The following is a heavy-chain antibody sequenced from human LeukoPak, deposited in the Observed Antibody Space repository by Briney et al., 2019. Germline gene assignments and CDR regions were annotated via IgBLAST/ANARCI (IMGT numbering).Heavy chain of an antibody. V-gene: IGHV1-69*04. CDR1: GGTFSSYA. Sequence: SVKVSCKASGGTFSSYAISWGRQAPGQGLEWMGRIIPIFGIANYAQKFQGRVTITADKSTSTAYMELSSLRSEDTAVYYCARGGNYDSSGYWFDPWGQGTLVTVPS. CDR2: IIPIFGIA. D-gene: IGHD3-22*01. CDR3: ARGGNYDSSGYWFDP. J-gene: IGHJ5*02.